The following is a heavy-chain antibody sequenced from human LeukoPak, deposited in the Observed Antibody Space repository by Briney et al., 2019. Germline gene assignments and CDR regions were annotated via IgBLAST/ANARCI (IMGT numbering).Heavy chain of an antibody. D-gene: IGHD3-10*01. J-gene: IGHJ3*02. CDR2: IYYSGST. CDR3: ARLGDSARITMVRGYAFDI. Sequence: SETLSLTYTVSGGSISSYYWSWIRQPPGKGLEWIGYIYYSGSTNYNPSLKSRVTISVDTSKNQFSLKLSSVTAADTAVYYCARLGDSARITMVRGYAFDIWGQGTMVTVSS. V-gene: IGHV4-59*08. CDR1: GGSISSYY.